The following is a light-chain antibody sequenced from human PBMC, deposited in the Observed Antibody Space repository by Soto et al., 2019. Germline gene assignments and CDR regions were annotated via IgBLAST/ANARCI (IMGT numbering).Light chain of an antibody. CDR3: QQYNNWPGT. Sequence: ENVMTQSPGTLSFSPGERATLSCRASQSVSTNYVAWYQQKPGQAPRLLIYGASSRASGIPARFSGSGSGTEFTLTISSLQSEDFAVYYCQQYNNWPGTFGQGTKVDIK. V-gene: IGKV3D-15*01. CDR1: QSVSTN. CDR2: GAS. J-gene: IGKJ1*01.